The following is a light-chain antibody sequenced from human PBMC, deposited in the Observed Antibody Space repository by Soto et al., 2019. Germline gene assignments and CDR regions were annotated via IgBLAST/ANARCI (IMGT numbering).Light chain of an antibody. V-gene: IGKV3-20*01. Sequence: EIVLTQSPGTLSLSPGEGATLSCRASQSVSSTFLAWYQQKPGQAPRLLIYGASSRATGIPDRFSGSGSGTDFTLTISRLEPEDFATYYCQQLNSFPFTFAPGTKVDIK. CDR2: GAS. J-gene: IGKJ3*01. CDR1: QSVSSTF. CDR3: QQLNSFPFT.